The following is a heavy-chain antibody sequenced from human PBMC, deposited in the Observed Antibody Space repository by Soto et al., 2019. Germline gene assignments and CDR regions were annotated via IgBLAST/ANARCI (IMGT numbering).Heavy chain of an antibody. CDR3: ARRGDSYGYPVFDY. CDR2: IYWDGDK. V-gene: IGHV2-5*02. J-gene: IGHJ4*02. CDR1: GFSFSTTGGG. Sequence: QITLKESGPTLVKPTQTLTLACTFSGFSFSTTGGGVGWIRQPPGKALEWLALIYWDGDKRYSPSLKPRLTITKETSKHQVVLTMTDMHPVDTATYFCARRGDSYGYPVFDYWGQGTLVAVSS. D-gene: IGHD5-18*01.